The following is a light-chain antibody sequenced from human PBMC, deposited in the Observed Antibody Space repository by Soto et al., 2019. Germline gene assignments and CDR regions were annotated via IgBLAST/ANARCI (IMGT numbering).Light chain of an antibody. Sequence: QSALTQPPSVSGAPGQRVTISCTGSSSDIGAGYDVHWYQHLPGTAPKLLIYGNTNRPSRVPDRFSCSKSGTSASLAITGLQAEDEAHYYCQSYGGSLCVLFVFGTGKKVTVL. CDR1: SSDIGAGYD. J-gene: IGLJ1*01. V-gene: IGLV1-40*01. CDR2: GNT. CDR3: QSYGGSLCVLFV.